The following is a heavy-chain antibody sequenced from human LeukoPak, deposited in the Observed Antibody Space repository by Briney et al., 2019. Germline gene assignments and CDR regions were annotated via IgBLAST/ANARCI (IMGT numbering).Heavy chain of an antibody. CDR3: AGERYCSGGSCPISAADDAFDI. D-gene: IGHD2-15*01. V-gene: IGHV3-38-3*01. J-gene: IGHJ3*02. CDR2: IRGGST. Sequence: LPGGSLRLSCAASGFTVSSNEMSWIRQAPGKGLEWVSSIRGGSTYYADSRKGRFTISRDNSKNTLHLQMNSLRAEDTAVYYCAGERYCSGGSCPISAADDAFDIWGQGTMVTVSS. CDR1: GFTVSSNE.